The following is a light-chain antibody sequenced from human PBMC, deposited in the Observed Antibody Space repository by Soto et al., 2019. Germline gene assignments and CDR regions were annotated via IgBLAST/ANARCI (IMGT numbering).Light chain of an antibody. Sequence: DIQMTQSPSTLSASVGDRVTITCRASQSISSWLAWYQQKPGKAPKLLIYDASSLESGVPSRFSGSVSGTEFTLTTSSLQPDDFATYYCQQYNSYAITFGQGTRLEIK. J-gene: IGKJ5*01. CDR1: QSISSW. CDR2: DAS. V-gene: IGKV1-5*01. CDR3: QQYNSYAIT.